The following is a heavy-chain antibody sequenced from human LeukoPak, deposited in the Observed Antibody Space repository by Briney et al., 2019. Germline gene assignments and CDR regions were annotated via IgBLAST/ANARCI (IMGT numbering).Heavy chain of an antibody. CDR1: GGSISSYY. CDR2: IYYSGST. Sequence: SETLSLTCTVSGGSISSYYWSWIRQPPGKGLEWIGYIYYSGSTNYNRSLKSRVTISVDTSKNQFSLKLSSVTAADTAVYYCARAGPSDYDILTGYLPPGYFDYWGQGTLVTVSS. V-gene: IGHV4-59*01. CDR3: ARAGPSDYDILTGYLPPGYFDY. J-gene: IGHJ4*02. D-gene: IGHD3-9*01.